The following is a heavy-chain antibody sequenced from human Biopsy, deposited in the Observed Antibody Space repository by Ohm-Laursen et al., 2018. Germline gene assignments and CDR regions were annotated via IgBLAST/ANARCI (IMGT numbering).Heavy chain of an antibody. CDR1: GFTFHTYA. J-gene: IGHJ5*01. V-gene: IGHV3-23*01. CDR2: IDVSDYNT. D-gene: IGHD1-14*01. Sequence: SLRLSCAAFGFTFHTYAMNWVRQAPGKGLEWVAHIDVSDYNTYYADFVRGRFTISRDNSKQMVHLEINSLTADDTAVYYCVKQWGGYNFDSWGQGTLVTVSS. CDR3: VKQWGGYNFDS.